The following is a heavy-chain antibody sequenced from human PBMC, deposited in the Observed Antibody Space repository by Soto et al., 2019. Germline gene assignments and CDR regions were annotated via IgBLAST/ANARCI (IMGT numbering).Heavy chain of an antibody. CDR3: ARDSSSSCQNY. D-gene: IGHD6-13*01. CDR2: ISAYNGNT. J-gene: IGHJ4*01. Sequence: QVQLVQSGAEVKKPGASVKVSCKASGYTFTSYGISWMRQAPGQGLEWMGWISAYNGNTNYAQKLQGRVTMTADTASRTDYMELRSLRSDDTAVYYCARDSSSSCQNYWGHGTLVTVSS. V-gene: IGHV1-18*01. CDR1: GYTFTSYG.